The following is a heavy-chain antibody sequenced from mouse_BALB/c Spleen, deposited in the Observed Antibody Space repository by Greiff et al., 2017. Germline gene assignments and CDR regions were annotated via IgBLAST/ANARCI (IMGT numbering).Heavy chain of an antibody. CDR2: IYPGDGDT. D-gene: IGHD2-1*01. CDR3: ARWGGNLAY. Sequence: QVQLKQSGAELARPGASVKLSCKASGYTFTSYWMQWVKQRPGQGLEWIGAIYPGDGDTRYTQKFKGKATLTADKSSSTAYMQLSSLASEDSAVYYCARWGGNLAYWGQGTLVTVSA. J-gene: IGHJ3*01. V-gene: IGHV1-87*01. CDR1: GYTFTSYW.